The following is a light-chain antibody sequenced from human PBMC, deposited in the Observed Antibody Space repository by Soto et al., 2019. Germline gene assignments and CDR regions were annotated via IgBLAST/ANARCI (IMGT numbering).Light chain of an antibody. V-gene: IGKV1-5*01. CDR3: QQYESFSWT. CDR2: DTS. CDR1: QSISSW. J-gene: IGKJ1*01. Sequence: DIQMTQSPSTLSASVGDRVTITCRASQSISSWLAWYQKKPGKAPKLLIYDTSTLETGVPSRFSGGGSGTEFTLTISRLQPDDFATYFCQQYESFSWTFGQGTKVEIQ.